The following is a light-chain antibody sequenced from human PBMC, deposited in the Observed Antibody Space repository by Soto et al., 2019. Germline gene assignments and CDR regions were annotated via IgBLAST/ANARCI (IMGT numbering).Light chain of an antibody. J-gene: IGLJ2*01. CDR2: DNN. CDR1: TSNIGNNH. Sequence: QSVLTQPPSVSAAPGQKVTISCSGRTSNIGNNHVSWYQQLPGTAPKLLIYDNNNRPSGISGRFSGSKSGTSATLAIAGLQTGDEADYYCATWDSGLSAVVFGGGTKLTVL. V-gene: IGLV1-51*01. CDR3: ATWDSGLSAVV.